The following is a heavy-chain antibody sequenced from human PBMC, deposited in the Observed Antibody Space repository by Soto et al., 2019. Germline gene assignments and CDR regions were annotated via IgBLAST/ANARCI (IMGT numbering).Heavy chain of an antibody. Sequence: PGGSLRLSCAASGFAFSSYSMNWVRQAPGKGLEWVSSISSSSSYIYYADSVKGRFTISRDNAKNSLYLQMNSLRAEDTAVYYCARDLERAGGHWFDPLGQGTLVTGSS. J-gene: IGHJ5*02. CDR2: ISSSSSYI. D-gene: IGHD3-16*01. V-gene: IGHV3-21*01. CDR1: GFAFSSYS. CDR3: ARDLERAGGHWFDP.